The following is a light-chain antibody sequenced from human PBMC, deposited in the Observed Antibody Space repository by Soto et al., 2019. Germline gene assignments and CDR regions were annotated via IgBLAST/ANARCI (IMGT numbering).Light chain of an antibody. CDR2: SNN. CDR1: SSNIGGTNY. V-gene: IGLV1-47*02. J-gene: IGLJ2*01. CDR3: ASWDDSLGAVI. Sequence: QSLLTQPPSASGTPGQKVFISCSGSSSNIGGTNYAYWYQQLPGAAPKLLMHSNNLRPSGVPERISGSKFGTAASLAISGLRSEDEAVYYCASWDDSLGAVIFGGGTKLTVL.